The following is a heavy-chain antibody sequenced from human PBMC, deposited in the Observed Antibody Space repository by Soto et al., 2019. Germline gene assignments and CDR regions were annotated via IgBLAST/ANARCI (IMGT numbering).Heavy chain of an antibody. Sequence: PSETLSLTCAFSVFSIDGYSWSCIRLPPGKGLEWIGYIHHSGSTDYNPSLRTRVTMSVDRSKNQFSLKLTSVTAADTAVYYCARGGYASGGRWLFEYWGPGTLVNVSS. CDR3: ARGGYASGGRWLFEY. CDR1: VFSIDGYS. J-gene: IGHJ4*02. CDR2: IHHSGST. V-gene: IGHV4-30-2*01. D-gene: IGHD2-15*01.